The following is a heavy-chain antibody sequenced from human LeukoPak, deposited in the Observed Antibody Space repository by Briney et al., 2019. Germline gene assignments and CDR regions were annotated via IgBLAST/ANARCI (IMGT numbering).Heavy chain of an antibody. Sequence: ASVKVSCKASGYTFTSYGISWVRQAPGQGLEWMGWISAYNGNTNYAQKLQGRVTMTTDTSTSTAYMELRSLRSDDTAVYYCARGVYGSGSYYDNFDYWGQGTLVTVSS. D-gene: IGHD3-10*01. CDR3: ARGVYGSGSYYDNFDY. V-gene: IGHV1-18*01. CDR2: ISAYNGNT. CDR1: GYTFTSYG. J-gene: IGHJ4*02.